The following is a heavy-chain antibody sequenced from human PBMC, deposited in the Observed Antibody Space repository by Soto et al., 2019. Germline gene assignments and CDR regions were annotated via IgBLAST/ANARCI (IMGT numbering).Heavy chain of an antibody. D-gene: IGHD3-22*01. CDR1: GYTFTSYA. J-gene: IGHJ6*02. V-gene: IGHV1-3*01. Sequence: ASVKVSCKASGYTFTSYAMHWVRQAPGQRLEWMGWINAGNGNTKYSQKFQGRVTITRDTSASTAYMELSSLRSEDTAVYYCARGGYYDSSGYYSYYYGMDVWGQGTTVTVSS. CDR3: ARGGYYDSSGYYSYYYGMDV. CDR2: INAGNGNT.